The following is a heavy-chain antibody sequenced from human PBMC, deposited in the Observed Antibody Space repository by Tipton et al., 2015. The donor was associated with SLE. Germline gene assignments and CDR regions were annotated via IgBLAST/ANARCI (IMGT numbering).Heavy chain of an antibody. V-gene: IGHV3-30*04. CDR3: ARDRVLVVYAHYYYYGMDV. D-gene: IGHD2-8*02. CDR2: ISYDGSNK. J-gene: IGHJ6*02. Sequence: QLVQSGGGLVQPGGSLRLSCAASGFTFSSYAMHWVRQAPGKGLEWVAVISYDGSNKYYADSVKGRFTISRDNSKNTLYLQMNSLRAEDTAVYYCARDRVLVVYAHYYYYGMDVWGQGTTVTVSS. CDR1: GFTFSSYA.